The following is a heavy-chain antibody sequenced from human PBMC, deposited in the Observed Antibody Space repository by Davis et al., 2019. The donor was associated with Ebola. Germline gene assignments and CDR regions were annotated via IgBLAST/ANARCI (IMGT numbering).Heavy chain of an antibody. V-gene: IGHV3-23*01. Sequence: GESLKISCAASGFSFSSYGMNWVRQAPGKGLEWVSGLNRYGSSTFYADSVKGRFTISRDNSKNTLYLQMNSLRAEDTAVYYCARGAIQLWAGYNWFDPWGQGTLVTVSS. D-gene: IGHD5-18*01. CDR3: ARGAIQLWAGYNWFDP. CDR1: GFSFSSYG. CDR2: LNRYGSST. J-gene: IGHJ5*02.